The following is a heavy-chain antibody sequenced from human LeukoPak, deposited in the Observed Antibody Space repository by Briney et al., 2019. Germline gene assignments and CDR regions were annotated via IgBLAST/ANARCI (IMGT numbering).Heavy chain of an antibody. CDR1: GYTFTSYG. Sequence: GASVKVSCKASGYTFTSYGISWVRQAPGQGLEWMGWISAYNGNTNYAQKLQGRVTMTTDTSTSTAYMELRSLRSDDTAVYYCARVSRPNIVVVVAAGNYYYGMDVWGQGTTVTVSS. CDR2: ISAYNGNT. CDR3: ARVSRPNIVVVVAAGNYYYGMDV. V-gene: IGHV1-18*01. J-gene: IGHJ6*02. D-gene: IGHD2-15*01.